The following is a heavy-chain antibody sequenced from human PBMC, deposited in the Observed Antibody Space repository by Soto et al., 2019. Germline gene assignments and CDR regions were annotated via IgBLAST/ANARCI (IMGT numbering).Heavy chain of an antibody. CDR3: ARGLYLKYGQDY. CDR2: INGDGGST. CDR1: GFTFSSYW. J-gene: IGHJ4*02. V-gene: IGHV3-74*01. D-gene: IGHD2-2*01. Sequence: EVQLVESGGGLVQTGGSLRLSCAASGFTFSSYWMHWVRQAPGKGVVWVSRINGDGGSTNYADSVKGRFTISRDNAKNTMYLQVDSLRAEDTTVYYCARGLYLKYGQDYWGPGTLVTVSS.